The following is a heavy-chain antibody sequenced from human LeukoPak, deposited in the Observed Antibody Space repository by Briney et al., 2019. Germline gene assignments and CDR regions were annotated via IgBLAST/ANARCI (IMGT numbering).Heavy chain of an antibody. V-gene: IGHV4-34*01. D-gene: IGHD4-23*01. Sequence: SETLSLTCAVSGGSFRGYYWSWIRHPPGKGLEWSGEINFGGSSNYTPSLKSRVTISVDTSKNQFSLKLSSVTAADTAVYYCARGLRNYGGRLDYWGQGTLVTVSS. CDR1: GGSFRGYY. CDR3: ARGLRNYGGRLDY. CDR2: INFGGSS. J-gene: IGHJ4*02.